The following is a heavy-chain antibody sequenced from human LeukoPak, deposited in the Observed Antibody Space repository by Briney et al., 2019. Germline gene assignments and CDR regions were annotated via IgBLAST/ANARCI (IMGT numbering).Heavy chain of an antibody. CDR2: IKQDGSEK. CDR3: AKPLMRDRWFGES. D-gene: IGHD3-10*01. CDR1: GFTFSSYW. Sequence: AGGSLRLSCAASGFTFSSYWMSWVRQAPGKGLEWVANIKQDGSEKYYVDSVKGRFTISRDNAKNSLYLQMNSLRAEDTAVYYCAKPLMRDRWFGESWGQGTLVTVSS. J-gene: IGHJ5*02. V-gene: IGHV3-7*01.